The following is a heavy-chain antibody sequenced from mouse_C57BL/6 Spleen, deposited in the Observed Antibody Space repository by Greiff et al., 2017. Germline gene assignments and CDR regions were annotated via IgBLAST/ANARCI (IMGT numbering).Heavy chain of an antibody. V-gene: IGHV1-4*01. CDR1: GYTFTSYT. Sequence: QVQLQQSGAELARPGASVKMSCKASGYTFTSYTMHWVKQRPGQGLEWIGYINPSSGYTKYNQKFKDKATLTADKSSSTAYMQLSSLTSEDSAVYYCARRGGIYYDYDVYYFDYWGQGTTLTVSS. J-gene: IGHJ2*01. D-gene: IGHD2-4*01. CDR2: INPSSGYT. CDR3: ARRGGIYYDYDVYYFDY.